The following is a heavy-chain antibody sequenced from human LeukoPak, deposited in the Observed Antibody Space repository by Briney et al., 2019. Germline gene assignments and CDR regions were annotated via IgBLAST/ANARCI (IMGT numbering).Heavy chain of an antibody. CDR1: GFTVSSNE. Sequence: GGSLRLSCAASGFTVSSNEMSWVRQAPGKGLEWVSSISGGSTYYADSRKGRFTISRDNSKNTLHLQMNSLRAEDTAVYYCARDTRYYYDSSGYPGKKNWGQGTLVTVSS. CDR2: ISGGST. CDR3: ARDTRYYYDSSGYPGKKN. J-gene: IGHJ4*02. V-gene: IGHV3-38-3*01. D-gene: IGHD3-22*01.